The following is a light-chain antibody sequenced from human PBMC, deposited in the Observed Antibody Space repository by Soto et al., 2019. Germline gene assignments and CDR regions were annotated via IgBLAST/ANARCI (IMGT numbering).Light chain of an antibody. V-gene: IGLV2-23*01. J-gene: IGLJ1*01. CDR1: SNDVGSYNL. CDR3: CSYAGSNYYV. CDR2: EGS. Sequence: QSALTQPASVSGSPGQSITISCTGTSNDVGSYNLVSWYQHHPGKAPKLMIFEGSKRPSGVSNRFSGSKSGNTASLTISGLQSEDGADFYCCSYAGSNYYVFGPGTKLTVL.